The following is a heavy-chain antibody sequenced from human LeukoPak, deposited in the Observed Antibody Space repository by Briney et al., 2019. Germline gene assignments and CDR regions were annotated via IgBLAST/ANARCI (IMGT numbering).Heavy chain of an antibody. CDR1: GLSFSNSG. CDR3: AKTYRTNDQIFDC. Sequence: PGGSLRLSCAACGLSFSNSGMNWVRQAPGKGLEWVSQICSGSVILYYADSMKCRFTFSRDNSKNSLFLQMSSLRAEDTAVYFCAKTYRTNDQIFDCWGQGALVTVSS. V-gene: IGHV3-48*04. D-gene: IGHD1-14*01. J-gene: IGHJ4*02. CDR2: ICSGSVIL.